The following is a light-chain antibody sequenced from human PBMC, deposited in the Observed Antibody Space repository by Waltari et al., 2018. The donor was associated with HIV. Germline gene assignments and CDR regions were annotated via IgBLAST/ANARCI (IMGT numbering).Light chain of an antibody. CDR2: DAS. CDR3: QQRSSWPWT. J-gene: IGKJ1*01. Sequence: EIVLTQSPATLSLSPGERATLSCRASQGISRSSAWYQRKPGQAPRLLIYDASNRATGIPAGFSGGGTGTDFTLTISSLEPEDFAVYYCQQRSSWPWTFGQGTKVEI. V-gene: IGKV3-11*01. CDR1: QGISRS.